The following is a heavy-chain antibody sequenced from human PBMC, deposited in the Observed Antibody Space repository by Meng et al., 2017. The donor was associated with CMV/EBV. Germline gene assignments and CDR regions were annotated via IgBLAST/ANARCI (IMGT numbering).Heavy chain of an antibody. J-gene: IGHJ4*02. D-gene: IGHD3-22*01. CDR2: IIPILGIA. V-gene: IGHV1-69*10. CDR3: AREFFDYYDSSGYFLY. CDR1: GGTFSSYA. Sequence: SVKVSCQASGGTFSSYAISWVRQAPGQGLEWMGGIIPILGIANYAQKFQGRVTITADKSTSTAYMELSSLRSEDTAVYYCAREFFDYYDSSGYFLYWGQGTLVTVSS.